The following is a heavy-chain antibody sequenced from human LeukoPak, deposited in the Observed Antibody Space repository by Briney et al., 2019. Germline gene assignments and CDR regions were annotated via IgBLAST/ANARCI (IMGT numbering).Heavy chain of an antibody. D-gene: IGHD3-10*01. J-gene: IGHJ4*02. CDR3: VKESPYDGPRKYYFDY. CDR1: GFTFSSYA. CDR2: ISGRADRT. V-gene: IGHV3-23*01. Sequence: GGSLRLSCAASGFTFSSYAMSWVRQAPGKGLKWVSAISGRADRTYYADSVKGRFTISRDNFKNTLYLRMNSLRADDTAVYYCVKESPYDGPRKYYFDYWGQGALVTVSS.